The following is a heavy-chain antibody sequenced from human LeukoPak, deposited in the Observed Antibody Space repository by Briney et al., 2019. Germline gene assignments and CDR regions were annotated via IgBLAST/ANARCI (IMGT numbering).Heavy chain of an antibody. Sequence: SETLSLTCTVSGGSISSSSYYWGWIRLPPGKGLEWIGSIYYSGSTYYNPSLKSRVTISVDTSKNQFSLRLSPVTAADTAVYYCATGGGLTTAGYWGQGTLVTVSS. CDR1: GGSISSSSYY. CDR2: IYYSGST. D-gene: IGHD4-11*01. CDR3: ATGGGLTTAGY. V-gene: IGHV4-39*01. J-gene: IGHJ4*02.